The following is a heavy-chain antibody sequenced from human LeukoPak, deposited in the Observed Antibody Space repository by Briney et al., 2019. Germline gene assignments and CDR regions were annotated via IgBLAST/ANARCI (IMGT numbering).Heavy chain of an antibody. CDR1: GFAFRNYW. D-gene: IGHD3-3*01. CDR3: AREGAYEDDFDY. J-gene: IGHJ4*02. V-gene: IGHV3-7*01. Sequence: GGSLRLSCIGAGFAFRNYWMSWVRQAPGKGLEWVAKIKQDGSEKYYVDSVKGRFTISRDNAQKSLYLQMNSLRAEDTALYFCAREGAYEDDFDYWGQGTLVTVSS. CDR2: IKQDGSEK.